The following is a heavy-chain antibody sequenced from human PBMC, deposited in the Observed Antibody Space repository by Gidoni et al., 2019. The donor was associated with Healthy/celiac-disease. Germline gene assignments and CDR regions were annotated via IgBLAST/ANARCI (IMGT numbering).Heavy chain of an antibody. CDR2: IYWDDDK. J-gene: IGHJ4*02. CDR1: GFSLRTSGVG. Sequence: QITLKESGPTLVKPTRTLTLTCTFSGFSLRTSGVGVGWIRQPTGKALEWLALIYWDDDKRYSPSLKRRLTITKDTSKNQVVLTMTNRDPVDTATYYFAHRRARYSSSWYYFDYWGQGTLVTVSS. V-gene: IGHV2-5*02. D-gene: IGHD6-13*01. CDR3: AHRRARYSSSWYYFDY.